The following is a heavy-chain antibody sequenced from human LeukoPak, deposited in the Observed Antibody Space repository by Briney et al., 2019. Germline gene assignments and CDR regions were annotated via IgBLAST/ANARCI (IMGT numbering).Heavy chain of an antibody. V-gene: IGHV3-21*01. D-gene: IGHD5-18*01. CDR1: GFTFSSYS. J-gene: IGHJ4*02. CDR3: ARDPGGWIQLWPSSYYFDY. Sequence: GGSLRLSCAASGFTFSSYSMNWVRQAPGKGLEWVSSISSSSSYIYYADSVKGRFTISRDNAKNSLYLQMNSLRAEDTAVYYCARDPGGWIQLWPSSYYFDYWGQRTLVTVSS. CDR2: ISSSSSYI.